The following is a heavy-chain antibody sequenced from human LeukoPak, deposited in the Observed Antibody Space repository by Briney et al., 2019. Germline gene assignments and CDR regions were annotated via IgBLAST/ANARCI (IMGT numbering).Heavy chain of an antibody. CDR1: GVHISSTKYF. V-gene: IGHV4-39*07. CDR3: ARKREGATTGIDY. J-gene: IGHJ4*02. Sequence: SETVSLTYTVSGVHISSTKYFWRWIRQSPPTGVWGIGNIYSSGSPYYNPSRQSRVTISIDTSENLFSLKLSSVTAADTAVYYCARKREGATTGIDYWGQGTLVTVSS. D-gene: IGHD1-26*01. CDR2: IYSSGSP.